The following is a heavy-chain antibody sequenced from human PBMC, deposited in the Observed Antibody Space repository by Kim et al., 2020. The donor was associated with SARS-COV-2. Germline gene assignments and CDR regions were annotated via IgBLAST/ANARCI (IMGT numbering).Heavy chain of an antibody. V-gene: IGHV4-34*01. CDR1: GGSFSGYY. CDR3: ARGLRFLEWLVIDYHYGM. D-gene: IGHD3-3*01. J-gene: IGHJ6*01. CDR2: INHSGST. Sequence: SETLSLTCAVYGGSFSGYYWSWIRQPPGKGLEWIGEINHSGSTNYNPSLKSRVTISVDTSKNQFSLKLSSVTAADTAVYYCARGLRFLEWLVIDYHYGM.